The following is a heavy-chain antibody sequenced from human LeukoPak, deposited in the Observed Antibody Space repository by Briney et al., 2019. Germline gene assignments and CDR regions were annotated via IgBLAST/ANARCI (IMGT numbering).Heavy chain of an antibody. D-gene: IGHD4-17*01. Sequence: ASVKVSCKASGGTFSSYAISWVRQAPGQGLEWMGWINTNTGNPTYAQGFTGRFVFSLDTSVSTVYLQISSLQAEDTAVYYCARSNNDGDYLGVGFDYWGQGTPVTVSS. CDR2: INTNTGNP. J-gene: IGHJ4*02. CDR3: ARSNNDGDYLGVGFDY. V-gene: IGHV7-4-1*02. CDR1: GGTFSSYA.